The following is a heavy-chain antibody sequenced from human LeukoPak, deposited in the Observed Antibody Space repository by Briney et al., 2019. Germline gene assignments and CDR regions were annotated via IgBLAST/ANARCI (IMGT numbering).Heavy chain of an antibody. V-gene: IGHV1-2*02. Sequence: ASVKVSCKASGYTFTGYYMHWVRQAPGQGLEWMGWINPNSGGTNYAQKFQGRVTMTRDTSISTAYMELSRLRSDDTAVYYCAREGPGLVGYGMDVWDQGTTVTVSS. CDR1: GYTFTGYY. CDR2: INPNSGGT. D-gene: IGHD2-15*01. J-gene: IGHJ6*02. CDR3: AREGPGLVGYGMDV.